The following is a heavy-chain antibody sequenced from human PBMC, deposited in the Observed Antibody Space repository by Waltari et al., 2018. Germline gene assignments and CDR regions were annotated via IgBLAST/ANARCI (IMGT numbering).Heavy chain of an antibody. CDR2: IYHSGGT. CDR1: GYSISSGYY. V-gene: IGHV4-38-2*02. CDR3: ARDGVGYSSSWYEI. Sequence: QVQLQESGPGLVKPSETLSLTCTVSGYSISSGYYWGWIRQPPGEGREGMGRIYHSGGTYYNPSLKSRVTISVDTSKNQFSLKLSSVTAADTAVYYCARDGVGYSSSWYEIWGQGTLVTVSS. J-gene: IGHJ4*02. D-gene: IGHD6-13*01.